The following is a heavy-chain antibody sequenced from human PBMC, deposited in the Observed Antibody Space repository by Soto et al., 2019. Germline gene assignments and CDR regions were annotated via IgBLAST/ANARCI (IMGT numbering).Heavy chain of an antibody. Sequence: SVKVSCKASGGTFSSYAISWVRQAPGQGLEWMGGIIPIFGTANYAQKFQGRVTITADESTSTAYMELSSLRSEDTAVYYCARALYYYDSSGYYYGDYYYGMDVWGQGTTVTVSS. CDR3: ARALYYYDSSGYYYGDYYYGMDV. CDR2: IIPIFGTA. CDR1: GGTFSSYA. V-gene: IGHV1-69*13. D-gene: IGHD3-22*01. J-gene: IGHJ6*02.